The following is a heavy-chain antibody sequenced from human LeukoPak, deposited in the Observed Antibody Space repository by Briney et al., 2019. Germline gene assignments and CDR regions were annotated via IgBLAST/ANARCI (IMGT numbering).Heavy chain of an antibody. Sequence: LSGGSLRLSCAASGFTFSSYSMNWVRQAPGKGLEWVSATSGSGDYSNSADSVRGRFTISRDNSENTLYLQMNSLRAEDTAVYYCAKDFSAGGNYGYGRLDPWGQGTLVTVSS. V-gene: IGHV3-23*01. CDR1: GFTFSSYS. CDR3: AKDFSAGGNYGYGRLDP. J-gene: IGHJ5*02. D-gene: IGHD4-17*01. CDR2: TSGSGDYS.